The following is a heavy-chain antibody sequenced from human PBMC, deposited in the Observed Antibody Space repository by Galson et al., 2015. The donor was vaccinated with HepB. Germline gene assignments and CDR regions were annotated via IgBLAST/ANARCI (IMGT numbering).Heavy chain of an antibody. CDR1: GYTFTGYY. Sequence: SVKVSCKASGYTFTGYYMHWVRQAPGQGLEWMGWINPNSGGTNYAQKFQGRVTMTRDTSISTAYMELSRLRSDDTAVYYCARGTDSSSWNVPYYYYYMDVWGKGTTVTVSS. V-gene: IGHV1-2*02. D-gene: IGHD6-13*01. J-gene: IGHJ6*03. CDR3: ARGTDSSSWNVPYYYYYMDV. CDR2: INPNSGGT.